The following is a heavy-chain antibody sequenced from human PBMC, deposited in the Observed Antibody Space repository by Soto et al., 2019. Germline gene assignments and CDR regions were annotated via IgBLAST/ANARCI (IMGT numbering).Heavy chain of an antibody. D-gene: IGHD5-12*01. CDR3: ARVADSGYDSYDAFDI. Sequence: SQTLSLTCAISGDSVSSNSAAWNWIRQSPSRGLEWLGRTYYRSKWYNDYAVSVKSRITINPDTSKNQFSLQLNSVTPEDTAVYYCARVADSGYDSYDAFDIWGQGTMVTVSS. CDR2: TYYRSKWYN. V-gene: IGHV6-1*01. CDR1: GDSVSSNSAA. J-gene: IGHJ3*02.